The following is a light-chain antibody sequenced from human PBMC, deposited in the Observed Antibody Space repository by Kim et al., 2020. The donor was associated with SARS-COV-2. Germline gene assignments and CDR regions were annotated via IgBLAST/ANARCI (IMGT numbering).Light chain of an antibody. CDR2: DVS. CDR3: CSYAGSYTLV. V-gene: IGLV2-11*01. Sequence: GQSVTIYCTGTSSEVGGYNYVSWYQQHPGKAPKLMIYDVSKRPSGVPDRFSGSKSGNTASLTISGLQAEDEADYYCCSYAGSYTLVFGGGTKLTVL. CDR1: SSEVGGYNY. J-gene: IGLJ2*01.